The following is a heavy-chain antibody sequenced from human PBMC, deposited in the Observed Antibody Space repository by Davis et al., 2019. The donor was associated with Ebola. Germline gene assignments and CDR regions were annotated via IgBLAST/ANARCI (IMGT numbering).Heavy chain of an antibody. CDR2: IKEDGSVK. J-gene: IGHJ3*02. V-gene: IGHV3-7*03. CDR3: ARVWTYHSTAFDI. D-gene: IGHD3/OR15-3a*01. Sequence: GGSLRLSCAASGFIFSSFCMTWVRQAPGKGLEWVANIKEDGSVKYYVDSVKGRFTISRDNAKNSLYLQMNSLRADDTAVYYCARVWTYHSTAFDIWGQGTLVAVSS. CDR1: GFIFSSFC.